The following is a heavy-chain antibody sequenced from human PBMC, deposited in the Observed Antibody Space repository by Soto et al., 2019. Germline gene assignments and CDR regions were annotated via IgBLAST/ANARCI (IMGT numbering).Heavy chain of an antibody. D-gene: IGHD5-18*01. CDR1: GFTFSNAW. V-gene: IGHV3-15*01. J-gene: IGHJ4*02. CDR2: IKSKTDGGTT. CDR3: TTEAGLWSRFLDY. Sequence: EVQLVESGGGLVKPGGSLRLSCAASGFTFSNAWMSWVRQAPGKGLEWVGRIKSKTDGGTTDYAAPVKGRFTISRDDSKNTLYLQMNSLKTEDTAVYYCTTEAGLWSRFLDYWGQGTLVTVSS.